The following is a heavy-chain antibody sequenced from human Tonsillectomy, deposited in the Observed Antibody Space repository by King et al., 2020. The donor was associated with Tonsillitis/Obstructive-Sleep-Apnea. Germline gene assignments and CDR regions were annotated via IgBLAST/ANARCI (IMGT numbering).Heavy chain of an antibody. Sequence: VQLVESGGGLVQPGGSLRLSCGASGFAFNTYAMNWVRQAPGKGLEWVSYISSGGSTMYYADSVKGRFTISRDNAKNSLYLQMNRLRAEDTAVYYCARDRGWIQLWGGPDYWGQGTLVTVSS. D-gene: IGHD5-18*01. V-gene: IGHV3-48*03. CDR2: ISSGGSTM. CDR1: GFAFNTYA. CDR3: ARDRGWIQLWGGPDY. J-gene: IGHJ4*02.